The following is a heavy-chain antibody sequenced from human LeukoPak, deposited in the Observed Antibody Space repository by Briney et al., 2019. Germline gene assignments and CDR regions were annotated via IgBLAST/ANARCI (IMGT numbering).Heavy chain of an antibody. CDR1: GYTFTSYY. D-gene: IGHD3-22*01. V-gene: IGHV1-46*01. CDR2: VNPSGGST. Sequence: ASVKVSCTASGYTFTSYYMHWVRQAPGQGLEWMGIVNPSGGSTSYAQKFQGRVTMTRDTSTSTVYMELSSLRSEDTAVYYCAREAKDYYDSSGYYYVFDYWGQGTLVTVSS. J-gene: IGHJ4*02. CDR3: AREAKDYYDSSGYYYVFDY.